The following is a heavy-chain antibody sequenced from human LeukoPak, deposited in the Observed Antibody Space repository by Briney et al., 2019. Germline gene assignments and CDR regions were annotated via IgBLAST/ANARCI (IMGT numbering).Heavy chain of an antibody. V-gene: IGHV3-30*02. Sequence: GGSLRLSCAASGLTFSSYGMHWVRQAPGKGPDWVAFIQSDGSLTYYADSVKGRFTISRDNSKNTLYLQMNSLRAEDTAVYYCAVGGYSSSSVPFDYWGQGTLVTVSS. CDR3: AVGGYSSSSVPFDY. CDR2: IQSDGSLT. J-gene: IGHJ4*02. D-gene: IGHD6-6*01. CDR1: GLTFSSYG.